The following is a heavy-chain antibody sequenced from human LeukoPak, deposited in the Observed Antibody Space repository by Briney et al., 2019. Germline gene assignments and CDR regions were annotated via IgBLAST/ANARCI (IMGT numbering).Heavy chain of an antibody. J-gene: IGHJ4*02. CDR3: ARGFSSWYLSPYYLEY. D-gene: IGHD6-13*01. CDR2: INPNSGGT. CDR1: GYTFTGYY. Sequence: ASVKVSCKASGYTFTGYYMHWVRQVPGQALERMGWINPNSGGTNYAQKFQGRVTMTRDTSITTAYMELSRLRSDDTAVYYCARGFSSWYLSPYYLEYCGQGTPVTVSS. V-gene: IGHV1-2*02.